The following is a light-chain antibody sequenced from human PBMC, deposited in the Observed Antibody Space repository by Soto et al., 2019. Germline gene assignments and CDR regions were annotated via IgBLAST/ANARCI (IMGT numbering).Light chain of an antibody. Sequence: QSALTQPASVSGSPGQSITISCTGTSSDVGVFNYVSWYQQHPGKAPKLLIYEVSNRPSWVSNRFSGSKSGNTASLTISGLQAEDEADYYCSSYTTSSTLGVFGGGTKVTVL. J-gene: IGLJ3*02. CDR3: SSYTTSSTLGV. V-gene: IGLV2-14*01. CDR1: SSDVGVFNY. CDR2: EVS.